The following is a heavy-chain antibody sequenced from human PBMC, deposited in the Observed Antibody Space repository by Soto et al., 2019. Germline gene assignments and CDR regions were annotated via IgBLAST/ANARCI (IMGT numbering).Heavy chain of an antibody. CDR3: ARLGDFWSGYSYDY. D-gene: IGHD3-3*01. CDR2: IYYSGST. Sequence: QVQLQESGPGLVKPSETLSLTCTVSGGSISSYYWSWIRQPPGKGLEWIGYIYYSGSTNYNPSLKSRVPISVDTSKNQFSLKLSSVPAADTAVYYCARLGDFWSGYSYDYWGQGTLVTVSS. V-gene: IGHV4-59*08. CDR1: GGSISSYY. J-gene: IGHJ4*02.